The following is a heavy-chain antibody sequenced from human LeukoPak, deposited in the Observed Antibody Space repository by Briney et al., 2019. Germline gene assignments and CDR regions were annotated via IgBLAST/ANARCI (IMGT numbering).Heavy chain of an antibody. V-gene: IGHV5-51*01. D-gene: IGHD3-22*01. CDR3: ARQGDRSDLDY. Sequence: GESLKISCKGSGYRFTNYWIGWVRQMPGKGLEWVGIIYTGWSDTRYSPSFQGQVIISADKSISTAYLQWRSLKASNTAMFFCARQGDRSDLDYWGQGTPVTVPS. J-gene: IGHJ4*02. CDR2: IYTGWSDT. CDR1: GYRFTNYW.